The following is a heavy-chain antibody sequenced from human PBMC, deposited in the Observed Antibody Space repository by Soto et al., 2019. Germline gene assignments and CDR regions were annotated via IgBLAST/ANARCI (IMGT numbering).Heavy chain of an antibody. V-gene: IGHV3-48*01. D-gene: IGHD2-2*01. Sequence: GGSLRLSCAASGFTFSSYSMNWVRQAPGKGLEWVSYISSSSSTIYYADSVKGRFTISRDNAKNSLYLQMNSLRAADTAVYYCAREWDIVVVPAAMGDHFDYWGQGTLVTVSS. J-gene: IGHJ4*02. CDR2: ISSSSSTI. CDR3: AREWDIVVVPAAMGDHFDY. CDR1: GFTFSSYS.